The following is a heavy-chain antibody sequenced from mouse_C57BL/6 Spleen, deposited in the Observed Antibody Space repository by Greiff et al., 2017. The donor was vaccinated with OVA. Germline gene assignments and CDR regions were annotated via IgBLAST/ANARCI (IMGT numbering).Heavy chain of an antibody. CDR2: IYPGSGST. D-gene: IGHD2-5*01. CDR3: ARIYSNYGLGSGFDY. J-gene: IGHJ2*01. CDR1: GYTFTSYW. Sequence: QVQLQQPGAELVKPGASVKMSCKASGYTFTSYWITWVKQRPGQGLEWIGDIYPGSGSTNYNEKFKSKATLTVDKPSSTAYMQLSSLTSEDSAVYYCARIYSNYGLGSGFDYWGQGTTLTVSS. V-gene: IGHV1-55*01.